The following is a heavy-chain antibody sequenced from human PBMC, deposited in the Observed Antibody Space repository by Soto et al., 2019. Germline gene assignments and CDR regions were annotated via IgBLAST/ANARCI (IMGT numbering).Heavy chain of an antibody. V-gene: IGHV3-48*03. D-gene: IGHD1-26*01. Sequence: VQLVESGGGLVQTGGSLRLSCAASGFTFSNYEMTWVRQAPGKGLEWVSYIISFCGTMFYTHYVKGRFTISRDNAKNSLYLQMNSLRAEETSVYYCARIGLVGSRSLAYWRQRTLVTVSS. J-gene: IGHJ4*02. CDR1: GFTFSNYE. CDR2: IISFCGTM. CDR3: ARIGLVGSRSLAY.